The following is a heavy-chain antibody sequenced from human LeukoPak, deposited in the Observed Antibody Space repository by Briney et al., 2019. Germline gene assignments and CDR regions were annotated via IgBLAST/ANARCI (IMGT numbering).Heavy chain of an antibody. CDR3: ARVGGYDFWSGYRALKSWFDP. V-gene: IGHV3-7*01. CDR2: IKQDGSEK. J-gene: IGHJ5*02. Sequence: GGSLRLSCAASGFTFSSYTMNWVRQAPGKGLEWVANIKQDGSEKYYVDSVKGRFTISRDNAKNSLYLQMNSLRAEDTAVYYCARVGGYDFWSGYRALKSWFDPWGQGTLVTVSS. CDR1: GFTFSSYT. D-gene: IGHD3-3*01.